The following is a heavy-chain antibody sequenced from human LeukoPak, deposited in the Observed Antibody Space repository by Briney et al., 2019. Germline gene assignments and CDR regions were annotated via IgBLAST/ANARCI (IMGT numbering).Heavy chain of an antibody. J-gene: IGHJ4*02. D-gene: IGHD1-1*01. CDR2: IYYSGST. CDR3: ARHSPSQYNWNDVGETGFDY. V-gene: IGHV4-59*08. Sequence: PSETLSLTCTASGASISSYYWSWIRQPPGKGLDWIGYIYYSGSTNYNPSLKSRVTISVDTSKNQFSLKLSSVTAADTAVYYCARHSPSQYNWNDVGETGFDYWGQGTLVTVSS. CDR1: GASISSYY.